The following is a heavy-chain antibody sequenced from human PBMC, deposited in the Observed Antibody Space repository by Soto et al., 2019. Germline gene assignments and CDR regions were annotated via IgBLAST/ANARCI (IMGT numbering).Heavy chain of an antibody. CDR1: GDSVTNGFY. CDR3: VGYTASHNWFDP. Sequence: SETLSLTCTVSGDSVTNGFYWGWIRQSAGQGLEWLGTVYPSGNTYYNPSVRGRVSMSIDPSKNQFSLSLTSVTAAGTARYFCVGYTASHNWFDPWRQGTFVTVSS. J-gene: IGHJ5*02. V-gene: IGHV4-38-2*02. D-gene: IGHD5-12*01. CDR2: VYPSGNT.